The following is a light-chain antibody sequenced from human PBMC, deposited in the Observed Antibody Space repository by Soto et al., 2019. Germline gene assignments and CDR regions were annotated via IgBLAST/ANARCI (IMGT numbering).Light chain of an antibody. V-gene: IGKV3D-20*01. CDR2: DAS. CDR1: QTVSSSY. J-gene: IGKJ4*01. CDR3: QQYSTSPT. Sequence: PWERATLSCVASQTVSSSYLAWYQQKPGLAPRLLIYDASSRATGIPDRFSGSGSGTDFTLTISRLEPEDFAVYYCQQYSTSPTFGGGTKVDIK.